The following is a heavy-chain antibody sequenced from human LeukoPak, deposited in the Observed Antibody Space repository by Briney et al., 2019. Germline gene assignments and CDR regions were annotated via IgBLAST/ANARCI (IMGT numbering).Heavy chain of an antibody. D-gene: IGHD3-3*01. J-gene: IGHJ5*02. CDR1: GGSISSSSYY. CDR2: IYYSGST. Sequence: SETLSLTCTVSGGSISSSSYYWGWIRQPPGKGLEWIGSIYYSGSTYYNPSLKSRVTISVDTSKNQFSLKLSSVTAADTAVYYCARGGPDPTYYDFWSGQNWFDPWGQRTLVTVSS. CDR3: ARGGPDPTYYDFWSGQNWFDP. V-gene: IGHV4-39*01.